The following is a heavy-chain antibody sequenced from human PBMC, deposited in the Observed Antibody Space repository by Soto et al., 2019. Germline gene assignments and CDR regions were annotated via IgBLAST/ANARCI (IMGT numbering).Heavy chain of an antibody. CDR3: ARHFLDSSGWADAFDI. CDR2: IYYSGSN. J-gene: IGHJ3*02. D-gene: IGHD6-19*01. Sequence: SETLSLTCTVSGGSISSYYWSWIRQPPGKGLEWIGYIYYSGSNNYNPSLKSRVTISVDTSKNQFSLKLSSVTAADTAVYYCARHFLDSSGWADAFDIWGQGTMVTVSS. CDR1: GGSISSYY. V-gene: IGHV4-59*08.